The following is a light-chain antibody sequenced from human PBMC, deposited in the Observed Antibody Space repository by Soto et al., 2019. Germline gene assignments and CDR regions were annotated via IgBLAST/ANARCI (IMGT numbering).Light chain of an antibody. V-gene: IGKV1-5*03. CDR2: RAS. CDR3: QHYSSHSPT. J-gene: IGKJ4*01. CDR1: QSITTW. Sequence: DIQMTQSPSTLSASVGDRVTITCRVSQSITTWLAWYQQKPGRAPNLLIYRASTLESGVPSRFSGSGSGTAFTLTISSLQPDDLATYYCQHYSSHSPTFGGGTKVEV.